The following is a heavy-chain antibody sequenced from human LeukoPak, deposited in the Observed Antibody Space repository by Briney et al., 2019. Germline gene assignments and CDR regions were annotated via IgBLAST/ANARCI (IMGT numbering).Heavy chain of an antibody. CDR1: GFTFSDYY. CDR3: ARTPVGATGYYYYYGMDV. V-gene: IGHV3-11*01. D-gene: IGHD1-26*01. J-gene: IGHJ6*02. Sequence: GGSLRLSCAASGFTFSDYYMSWLRQAPGKGLEWVSYISSSGSTIYYADSVKGRFTISRDNAKNSLYLQMNSLRAEDTAVYYCARTPVGATGYYYYYGMDVWGQGTTVTVSS. CDR2: ISSSGSTI.